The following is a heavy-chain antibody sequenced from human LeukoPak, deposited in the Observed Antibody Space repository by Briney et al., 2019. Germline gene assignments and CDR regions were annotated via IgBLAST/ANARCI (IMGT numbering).Heavy chain of an antibody. V-gene: IGHV4-4*02. CDR1: GGSISSSNW. J-gene: IGHJ4*02. D-gene: IGHD6-13*01. Sequence: SETLSLTCAVSGGSISSSNWWSWVRQPPGKGLEWIGEIYHSGSTNYNPSLKSRVTISVDKSKNQFSLKLSSVTAADTAVYYCARDLRIAAAGTFDYWGQGTLVTVSS. CDR2: IYHSGST. CDR3: ARDLRIAAAGTFDY.